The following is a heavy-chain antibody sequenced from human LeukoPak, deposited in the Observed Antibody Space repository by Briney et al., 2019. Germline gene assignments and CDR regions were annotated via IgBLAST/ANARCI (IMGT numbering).Heavy chain of an antibody. Sequence: GGSLRLSCAASGFTFSSYSMNWVRQAPGKGLEWVSAISGSGGSTYYADSVKGRFTISRDNSKNTLYLQMNSLRAEDTAVYYCAKDLTMIVVVTTTSRGDYWGQGTLVTVSS. D-gene: IGHD3-22*01. J-gene: IGHJ4*02. CDR2: ISGSGGST. V-gene: IGHV3-23*01. CDR1: GFTFSSYS. CDR3: AKDLTMIVVVTTTSRGDY.